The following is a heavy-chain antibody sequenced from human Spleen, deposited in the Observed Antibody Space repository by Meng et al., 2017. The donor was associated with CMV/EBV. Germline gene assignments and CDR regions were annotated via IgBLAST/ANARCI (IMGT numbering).Heavy chain of an antibody. J-gene: IGHJ3*02. V-gene: IGHV1-69*10. Sequence: SVKVSCKASGGTFSSYAISWVRQAPGQGLEWMGGIIPILGIANYAQKFQGRVTITADKSTRTAYMELSSLRSEDTAVYYCARAGGSWYGDAFDIWGQGTMVTVSS. CDR3: ARAGGSWYGDAFDI. D-gene: IGHD6-13*01. CDR1: GGTFSSYA. CDR2: IIPILGIA.